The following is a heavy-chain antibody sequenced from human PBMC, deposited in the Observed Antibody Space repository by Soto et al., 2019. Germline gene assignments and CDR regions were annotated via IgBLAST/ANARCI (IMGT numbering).Heavy chain of an antibody. Sequence: SETLSLTCTVSGGSISSYYWSWIRQPPGKGLEWIGYIYYSGSTNYNPSLKSRVTISVDTSKNQFSLKLSSVTAADTAVYYCARTSDEYYDFWSGPDLGYYYMDVWGKGTTVTVSS. V-gene: IGHV4-59*01. CDR3: ARTSDEYYDFWSGPDLGYYYMDV. J-gene: IGHJ6*03. CDR2: IYYSGST. CDR1: GGSISSYY. D-gene: IGHD3-3*01.